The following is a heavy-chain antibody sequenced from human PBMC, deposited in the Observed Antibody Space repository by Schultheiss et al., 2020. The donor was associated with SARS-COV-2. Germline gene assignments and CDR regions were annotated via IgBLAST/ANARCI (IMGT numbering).Heavy chain of an antibody. Sequence: GGSLRLSCAASGFTFSNYGMNWVRQAPGKGLEWVSAISGSGGSTYYADSVKGRFTISRDNSKNTLYLEMTRLRAEDTAVYYCAKDMTSMIVVTACRHWGQGTLVTVSS. D-gene: IGHD3-22*01. CDR3: AKDMTSMIVVTACRH. J-gene: IGHJ1*01. V-gene: IGHV3-23*01. CDR1: GFTFSNYG. CDR2: ISGSGGST.